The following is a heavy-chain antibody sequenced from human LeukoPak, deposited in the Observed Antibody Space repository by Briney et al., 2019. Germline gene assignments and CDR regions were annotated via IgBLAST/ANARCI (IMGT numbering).Heavy chain of an antibody. V-gene: IGHV3-23*01. J-gene: IGHJ4*02. CDR3: AKGLKDGLGSGSFDY. CDR1: GFTFSNYA. Sequence: PGGSLRLSCGASGFTFSNYAMSWVRQAPGQGLEWVSAISGSGSNTNFADSVKGRCTISRDNSKNTLYLQVNSLRGEDTAVYYYAKGLKDGLGSGSFDYWGQGTLVTVSS. CDR2: ISGSGSNT. D-gene: IGHD3-10*01.